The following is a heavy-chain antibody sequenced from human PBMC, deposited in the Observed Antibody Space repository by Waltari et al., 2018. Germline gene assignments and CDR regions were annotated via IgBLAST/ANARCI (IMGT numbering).Heavy chain of an antibody. V-gene: IGHV3-21*01. D-gene: IGHD6-19*01. CDR3: ARVGWLVKAFDY. Sequence: EVQLVESGGGLVKPGGSLSLSCAASGFTFSSYSMNWVRQAPGKGLEWVSSISSSSSYIYYADSVKGRFTISRDNAKNSLYLQMNSLRAEDTAVYYCARVGWLVKAFDYWGQGTLVTVSS. CDR1: GFTFSSYS. J-gene: IGHJ4*02. CDR2: ISSSSSYI.